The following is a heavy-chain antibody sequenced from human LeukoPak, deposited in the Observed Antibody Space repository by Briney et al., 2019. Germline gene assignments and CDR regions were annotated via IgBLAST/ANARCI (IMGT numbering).Heavy chain of an antibody. CDR3: AKHEAHALSALDY. CDR2: IRDSGSST. Sequence: GGALRLSCAASGFTFSSYAMSWVRQAPGKGLEWVSAIRDSGSSTHYADSVKGRFTTSRDNSKNTLFLQMNSLRAEDTAIYYCAKHEAHALSALDYWGQGTLVTVSS. CDR1: GFTFSSYA. V-gene: IGHV3-23*01. D-gene: IGHD3-10*01. J-gene: IGHJ4*02.